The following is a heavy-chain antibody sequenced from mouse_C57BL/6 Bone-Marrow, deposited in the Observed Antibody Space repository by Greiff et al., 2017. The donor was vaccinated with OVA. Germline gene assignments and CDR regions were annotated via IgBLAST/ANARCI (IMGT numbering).Heavy chain of an antibody. D-gene: IGHD2-5*01. CDR1: GYTFTDYE. J-gene: IGHJ4*01. CDR3: TRGCSNYYAMDY. CDR2: IDPETGGT. Sequence: QVQLQQSGAELVRPGASVTLSCKASGYTFTDYEMHWVKQTPVHGLEWIGAIDPETGGTAYTQTFKGKAILTADKSSSTAYMELRSLTSEDSAVYYCTRGCSNYYAMDYWGQGTSVTVSS. V-gene: IGHV1-15*01.